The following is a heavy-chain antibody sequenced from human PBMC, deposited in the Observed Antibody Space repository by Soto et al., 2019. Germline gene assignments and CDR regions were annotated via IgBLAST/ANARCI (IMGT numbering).Heavy chain of an antibody. CDR1: GGSISSYY. CDR2: IYYSGST. J-gene: IGHJ4*02. V-gene: IGHV4-59*01. CDR3: ARAKAGYSYGLIDY. D-gene: IGHD5-18*01. Sequence: SETLSLTCTVSGGSISSYYWSWIRQPPGKGLEWIGYIYYSGSTNYNPSLKSRVTISVDTSKNQFSLKLSSVTAADTAVYYCARAKAGYSYGLIDYWGQGTLVT.